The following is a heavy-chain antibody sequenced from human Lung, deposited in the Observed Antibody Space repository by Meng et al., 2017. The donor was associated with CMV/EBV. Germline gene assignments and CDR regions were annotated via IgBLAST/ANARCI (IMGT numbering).Heavy chain of an antibody. CDR3: ARGLYGSVDY. CDR1: GYSISSGYY. J-gene: IGHJ4*02. V-gene: IGHV4-38-2*02. D-gene: IGHD3-10*01. Sequence: GSLRLSCTVSGYSISSGYYWGWIRQPPGKGLEWIGRIYHSGSTYYNPSLKSRVTISVDTSKNQLSLRLSSVTAAEPAVYYCARGLYGSVDYWGQGTLVTVSS. CDR2: IYHSGST.